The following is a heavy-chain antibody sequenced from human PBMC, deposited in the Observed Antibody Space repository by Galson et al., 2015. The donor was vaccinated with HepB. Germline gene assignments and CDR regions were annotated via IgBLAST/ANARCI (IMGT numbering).Heavy chain of an antibody. V-gene: IGHV3-30*04. D-gene: IGHD5-24*01. J-gene: IGHJ3*02. CDR3: ARVRPSKENAFDI. CDR2: ISYDGSNK. Sequence: SLRLSCAASGFTFSSYAMHWVRQAPGKGLEWVAVISYDGSNKYYADSVKGRFTISRGNSKNTLYLQMNSLRAEDTAVYYCARVRPSKENAFDIWGQGTMVTVSS. CDR1: GFTFSSYA.